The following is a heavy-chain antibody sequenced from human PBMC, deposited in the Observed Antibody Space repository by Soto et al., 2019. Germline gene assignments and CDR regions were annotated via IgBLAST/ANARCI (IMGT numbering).Heavy chain of an antibody. CDR1: GFHSSRYW. V-gene: IGHV3-7*05. CDR3: ARPEIPTRSSDYDYPFDH. D-gene: IGHD3-22*01. Sequence: GGSLRLSCAASGFHSSRYWMNWVRQAPGKGLEWVANSRPDTDDRFHADSVRGRFSISRDNAKKSLVLQMNSLKASDTAMYYCARPEIPTRSSDYDYPFDHWGQGTLVTVSS. CDR2: SRPDTDDR. J-gene: IGHJ4*02.